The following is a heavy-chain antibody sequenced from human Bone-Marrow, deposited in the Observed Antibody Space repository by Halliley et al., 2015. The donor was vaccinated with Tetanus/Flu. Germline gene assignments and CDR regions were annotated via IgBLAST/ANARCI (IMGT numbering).Heavy chain of an antibody. J-gene: IGHJ4*02. Sequence: SLRLSCAASGMTFSNYWMSWVRQAPGKGLEWVANIQQEGDEKYYVDSVKGRFTVSRDNARNSLYLQMNSLRDEDTAVYYCARLVIPTSYLYSNDYWGQGTLVTVSS. V-gene: IGHV3-7*01. D-gene: IGHD3-16*02. CDR3: ARLVIPTSYLYSNDY. CDR2: IQQEGDEK. CDR1: GMTFSNYW.